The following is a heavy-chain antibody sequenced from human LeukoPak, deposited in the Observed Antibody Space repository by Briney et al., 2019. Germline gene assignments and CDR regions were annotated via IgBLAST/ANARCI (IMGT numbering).Heavy chain of an antibody. V-gene: IGHV4-4*07. CDR3: AREMYEGYSYGGTAIDY. CDR1: GGSISSYY. D-gene: IGHD5-18*01. J-gene: IGHJ4*02. Sequence: SETLSLTCTVSGGSISSYYWSWLRQPAGKGLEWIGRIYTSGSTNYNPSLKSRVTMSVDTSKNQFSLKLSSVTAADTAVYYCAREMYEGYSYGGTAIDYWGQGTLVTVSS. CDR2: IYTSGST.